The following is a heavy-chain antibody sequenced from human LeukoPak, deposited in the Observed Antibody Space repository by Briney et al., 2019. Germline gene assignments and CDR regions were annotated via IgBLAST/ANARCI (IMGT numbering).Heavy chain of an antibody. D-gene: IGHD3-10*01. V-gene: IGHV3-48*01. CDR1: GFTFSSYS. Sequence: GGSLRLSCAASGFTFSSYSMNWIRQAPGKGLEWVSYISSTSGTIYYADSVKGRFTISRDNAENSLYLQMNSLRAEDTAVYYCARGAVQDWGQGTLVTVSS. CDR3: ARGAVQD. J-gene: IGHJ4*02. CDR2: ISSTSGTI.